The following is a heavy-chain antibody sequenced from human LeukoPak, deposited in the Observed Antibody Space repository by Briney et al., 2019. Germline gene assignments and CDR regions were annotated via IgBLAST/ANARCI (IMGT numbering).Heavy chain of an antibody. D-gene: IGHD3-22*01. CDR1: GGSISSYY. CDR3: ARLRVPYYYDSSGYYVDY. J-gene: IGHJ4*02. CDR2: IYYSGSI. V-gene: IGHV4-59*12. Sequence: PSETLSLTCTVSGGSISSYYWSWIRQPPGKGLEWIGYIYYSGSINYNPSLKSRVTISVDTSKNQFSLKLSSVTAADTAVYYCARLRVPYYYDSSGYYVDYWGQGTLVTVSS.